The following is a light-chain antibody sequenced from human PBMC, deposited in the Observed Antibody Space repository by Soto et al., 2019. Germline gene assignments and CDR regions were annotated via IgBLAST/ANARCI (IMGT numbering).Light chain of an antibody. CDR1: SSDVGAYNY. J-gene: IGLJ3*02. CDR3: ASYTTSSLWV. V-gene: IGLV2-14*01. CDR2: EVS. Sequence: QSALTQPASVSGSPGQSITISCTGTSSDVGAYNYVSWFQHHPGKAPKLMIYEVSNRPSGVSNRFSGSKSGNTASLTISGLQADDEAYYYCASYTTSSLWVFAGGTKVPVL.